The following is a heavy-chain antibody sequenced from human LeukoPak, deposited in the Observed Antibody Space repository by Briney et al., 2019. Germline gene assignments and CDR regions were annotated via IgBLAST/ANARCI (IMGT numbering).Heavy chain of an antibody. CDR2: IYSGGST. J-gene: IGHJ5*02. D-gene: IGHD3-22*01. V-gene: IGHV3-53*01. Sequence: GGSLRLSCAASGFTVSSNYMSWVRQAPGKGLEWVSVIYSGGSTYYTDSVKGRFTISRDNSKNTLYLQMNSLRADDTAVYYCARGSYDSGGYYWFDPWGQGTLVTVSS. CDR3: ARGSYDSGGYYWFDP. CDR1: GFTVSSNY.